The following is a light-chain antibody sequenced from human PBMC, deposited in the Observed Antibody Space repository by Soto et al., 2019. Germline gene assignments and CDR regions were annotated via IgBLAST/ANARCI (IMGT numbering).Light chain of an antibody. Sequence: SPTPPPPVSRAPGQTVSISFPGNNRDVGSYNRLSWYQQPPGTAPKLIMYEVNTRPSGVPDRFSGSKSGSTASLTISGLQAEDEADYYCAAWDDSLNGRVFGTGTKVTVL. CDR1: NRDVGSYNR. J-gene: IGLJ1*01. CDR2: EVN. V-gene: IGLV2-18*01. CDR3: AAWDDSLNGRV.